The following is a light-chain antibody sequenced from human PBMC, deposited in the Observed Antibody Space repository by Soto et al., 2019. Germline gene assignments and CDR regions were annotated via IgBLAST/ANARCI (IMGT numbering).Light chain of an antibody. V-gene: IGLV2-14*01. CDR3: SSYTTGSLVV. J-gene: IGLJ2*01. Sequence: QSALTQPPSASGSPGQSVTISCTGTSSDVGGYNYVSWYQQHPGKAPKLMIYEVSNRPSGVSNRFSGSKSGNTASLTISGLQAEDEADYYCSSYTTGSLVVFGGGTKLTVL. CDR1: SSDVGGYNY. CDR2: EVS.